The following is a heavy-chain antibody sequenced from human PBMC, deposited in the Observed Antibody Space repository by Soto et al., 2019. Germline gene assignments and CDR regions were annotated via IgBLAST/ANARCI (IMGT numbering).Heavy chain of an antibody. J-gene: IGHJ1*01. V-gene: IGHV4-4*07. CDR3: ARESGENWTYEAQ. Sequence: QVQQLESGPGLVKPWDTLSLTCTVSGAYISDFSWSWIRQPAGKGLEWIGRITVNGNTQYNPSFRSRVPMSMDTSRNQFSLNLQSATAADTALYYCARESGENWTYEAQWGQGTLVTVSS. CDR1: GAYISDFS. CDR2: ITVNGNT. D-gene: IGHD1-7*01.